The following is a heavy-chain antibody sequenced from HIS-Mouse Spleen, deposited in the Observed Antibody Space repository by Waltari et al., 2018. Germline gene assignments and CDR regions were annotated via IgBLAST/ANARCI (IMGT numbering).Heavy chain of an antibody. CDR1: GGSISSSSYY. D-gene: IGHD6-13*01. J-gene: IGHJ2*01. V-gene: IGHV4-39*07. CDR3: AREIPYSSSWYDWYFDL. CDR2: IYYSGRT. Sequence: QLQLQESGPGLVKPSETLSLTCTVAGGSISSSSYYWVWIRQPPGKGLEWIGSIYYSGRTYYNPSLKSRVTISVDTSKNQFSLKLSSVTAADTAVYYCAREIPYSSSWYDWYFDLWGRGTLVTVSS.